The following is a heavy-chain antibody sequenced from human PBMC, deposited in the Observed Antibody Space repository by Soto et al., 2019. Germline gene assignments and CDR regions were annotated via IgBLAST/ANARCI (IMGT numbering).Heavy chain of an antibody. CDR1: GFTVSSNY. D-gene: IGHD3-10*01. V-gene: IGHV3-66*01. CDR3: ARDMVRSMDF. CDR2: IYSGGST. Sequence: SGGSLRLSCAASGFTVSSNYMSWVRQAPGKGLEWVSVIYSGGSTYYADSVKGRFTISRDNSKNTLYLQMNSLRAEDTAVYYCARDMVRSMDFWGQGTTVTVSS. J-gene: IGHJ6*02.